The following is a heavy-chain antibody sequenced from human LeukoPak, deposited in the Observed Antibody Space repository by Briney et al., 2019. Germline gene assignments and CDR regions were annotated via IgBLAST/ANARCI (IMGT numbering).Heavy chain of an antibody. V-gene: IGHV3-30*03. D-gene: IGHD6-13*01. J-gene: IGHJ6*04. CDR1: GFTFSSYG. CDR3: ARDESCYSIAAAGTRPCLDV. CDR2: ISYDGSNK. Sequence: PGGSLRLSCAASGFTFSSYGMHWVRQAPGKWLEWVAVISYDGSNKYYADSVKGRFTISRDNSKNTLYLQMNSLSAEDTAVYYCARDESCYSIAAAGTRPCLDVWGKGTTVTICS.